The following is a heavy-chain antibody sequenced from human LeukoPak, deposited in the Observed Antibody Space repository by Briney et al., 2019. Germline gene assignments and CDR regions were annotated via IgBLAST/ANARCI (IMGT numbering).Heavy chain of an antibody. CDR2: ISGSGGST. CDR3: AKRSNFWTGYLDY. Sequence: PGGSLTLSCTASKFTFSNYAMSWVRQAPGRGLEWVSVISGSGGSTYYADSVKGRFTISRNNSKDTLFLQMNSLRTEDTAVYYCAKRSNFWTGYLDYWGQGTRVTVSS. D-gene: IGHD3/OR15-3a*01. CDR1: KFTFSNYA. V-gene: IGHV3-23*01. J-gene: IGHJ4*02.